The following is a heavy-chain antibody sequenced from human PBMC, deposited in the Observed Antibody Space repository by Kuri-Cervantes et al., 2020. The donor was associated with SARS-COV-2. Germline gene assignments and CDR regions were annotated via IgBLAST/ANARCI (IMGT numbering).Heavy chain of an antibody. J-gene: IGHJ5*02. Sequence: SEALSLSCTVSGGSVLSGSYHWSWFRQPPGKGLEWIGYIYYSGSTNYNPSLKSRVTISVDTSKNQFSLKLSSVTAADTAVYYCARGITIFGVVMDLGWFDPWCQGTLVTVSS. CDR2: IYYSGST. CDR3: ARGITIFGVVMDLGWFDP. V-gene: IGHV4-61*01. D-gene: IGHD3-3*01. CDR1: GGSVLSGSYH.